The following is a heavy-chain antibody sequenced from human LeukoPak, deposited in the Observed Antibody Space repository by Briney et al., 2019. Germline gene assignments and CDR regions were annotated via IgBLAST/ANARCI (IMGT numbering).Heavy chain of an antibody. CDR2: MNPNSGNT. Sequence: GASVKVSCKAPGYTFTSYDINWVRQATGQGLESMGWMNPNSGNTGYAQKFQGRVTMTRNTSISTAYMELSSLRSEDTAVYYCAGLYYDILTGYLNWFDPWGQGTLVTVSS. D-gene: IGHD3-9*01. V-gene: IGHV1-8*01. J-gene: IGHJ5*02. CDR3: AGLYYDILTGYLNWFDP. CDR1: GYTFTSYD.